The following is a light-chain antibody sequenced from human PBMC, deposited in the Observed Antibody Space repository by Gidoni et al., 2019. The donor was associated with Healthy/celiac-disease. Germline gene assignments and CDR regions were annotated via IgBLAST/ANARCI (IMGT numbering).Light chain of an antibody. CDR2: DAS. J-gene: IGKJ1*01. CDR1: QSVSSY. CDR3: QQRSNWPQT. Sequence: ESVLTQSPATLSLSPGERATLSCRASQSVSSYLAWYQQKPGQAPRLLIYDASNRTTGIPAMFSGSGSGTDFTLTISILEPEDFAVYYFQQRSNWPQTFXXXTKVEIK. V-gene: IGKV3-11*01.